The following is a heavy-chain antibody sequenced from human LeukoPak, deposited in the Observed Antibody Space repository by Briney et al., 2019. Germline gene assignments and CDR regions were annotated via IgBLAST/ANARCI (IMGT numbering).Heavy chain of an antibody. Sequence: GGSLRLSCAASGFTFNSYSMNWVRQAPGKGLEWVSYISSSSSTIYYADSAKGRFTISRDNAKNSLYLQMNSLRDEDTAVYYCARGGVAVAAAAEYCQHWGQGTLVTVSS. V-gene: IGHV3-48*02. CDR3: ARGGVAVAAAAEYCQH. CDR1: GFTFNSYS. D-gene: IGHD6-19*01. J-gene: IGHJ1*01. CDR2: ISSSSSTI.